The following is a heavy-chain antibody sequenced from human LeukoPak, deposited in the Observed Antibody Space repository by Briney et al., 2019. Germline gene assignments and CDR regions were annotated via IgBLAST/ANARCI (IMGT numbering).Heavy chain of an antibody. V-gene: IGHV3-11*01. Sequence: TGGSLRLSLAASGLTFSDYYMSWIRQAPGKGRGWVSYISSSGSTIYYADSVKGRFTISRDNAKNSLYLQMNSLRAEDTAVYYCASGVATWLHDDAFDIWGQGTMVTVSS. CDR3: ASGVATWLHDDAFDI. CDR2: ISSSGSTI. CDR1: GLTFSDYY. D-gene: IGHD2-15*01. J-gene: IGHJ3*02.